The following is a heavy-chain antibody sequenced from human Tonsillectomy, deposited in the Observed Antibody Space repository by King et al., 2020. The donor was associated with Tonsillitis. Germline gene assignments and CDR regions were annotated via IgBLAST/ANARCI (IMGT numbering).Heavy chain of an antibody. J-gene: IGHJ6*02. D-gene: IGHD3-22*01. Sequence: VQLQESGPGLVKPSETLSLTCTVSGGSISTYYWSWIRQPPGKGLEWVGYIYYSGSTNYNPSLKSRVTISVDTPKNQFSLKLSSVTAADTAVYYCARSYDSSGSYYYGMDVWGQGTTVTVSS. CDR2: IYYSGST. CDR3: ARSYDSSGSYYYGMDV. CDR1: GGSISTYY. V-gene: IGHV4-59*08.